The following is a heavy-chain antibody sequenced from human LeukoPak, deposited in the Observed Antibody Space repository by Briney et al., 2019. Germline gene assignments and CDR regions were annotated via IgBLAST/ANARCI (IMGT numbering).Heavy chain of an antibody. CDR1: GGSISSYY. D-gene: IGHD1-26*01. CDR2: IYYSGST. J-gene: IGHJ6*02. Sequence: PSETLSLTCTVSGGSISSYYWSWIRQPPGKGLEWIGYIYYSGSTNYNPSLKSRVTISVDTSKNQFSLKLSSVTAADTAVYYCARDMTSGYYYGMDVWGQGTTVTVSS. V-gene: IGHV4-59*01. CDR3: ARDMTSGYYYGMDV.